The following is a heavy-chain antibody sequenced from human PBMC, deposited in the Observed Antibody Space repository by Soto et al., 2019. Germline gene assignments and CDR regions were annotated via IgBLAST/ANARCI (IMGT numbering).Heavy chain of an antibody. V-gene: IGHV3-7*03. J-gene: IGHJ3*02. CDR2: IQQDGRER. Sequence: LRLSCEASGFTSGSYWMAWVRQAPGKGLEWVANIQQDGRERHYGDSVKGRFTISRDNAKNSLYLEMNSLRAEDTAFYYCVREGRLLGAFDIWGQGTMVTVSS. CDR1: GFTSGSYW. D-gene: IGHD3-10*01. CDR3: VREGRLLGAFDI.